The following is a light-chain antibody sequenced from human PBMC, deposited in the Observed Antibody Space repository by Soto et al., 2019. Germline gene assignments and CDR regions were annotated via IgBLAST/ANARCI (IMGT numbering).Light chain of an antibody. V-gene: IGKV1-9*01. CDR2: DAS. CDR3: QQVNNYPLT. CDR1: QGISTF. J-gene: IGKJ4*01. Sequence: IQMTQSPSSLSGSVGDRVTITCRASQGISTFLAWYQQHPGTAPKRLIYDASNLQSGVPSRFSGSGSGTEFTLTISSLQPEDFATYYCQQVNNYPLTFGGGTKV.